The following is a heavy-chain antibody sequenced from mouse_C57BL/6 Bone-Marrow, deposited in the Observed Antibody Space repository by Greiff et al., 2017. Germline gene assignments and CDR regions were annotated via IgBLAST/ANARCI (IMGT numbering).Heavy chain of an antibody. CDR2: ISYDGSN. J-gene: IGHJ2*01. CDR1: GYSITSGYY. D-gene: IGHD2-2*01. CDR3: ARMVTTNFDY. Sequence: DVKLVESGPGLVKPSQSLSLTCSVTGYSITSGYYWNWIRQFPGNKLEWMGYISYDGSNNYNPSLKNLISITRDTSKNQFFLKLNSVTTEDTATYYCARMVTTNFDYWGQGTTRTVSS. V-gene: IGHV3-6*01.